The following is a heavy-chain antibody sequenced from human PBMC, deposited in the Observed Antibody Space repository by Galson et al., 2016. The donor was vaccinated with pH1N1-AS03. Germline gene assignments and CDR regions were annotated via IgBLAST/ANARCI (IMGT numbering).Heavy chain of an antibody. CDR1: GGTFSSYA. CDR2: INAGNGDT. V-gene: IGHV1-3*01. J-gene: IGHJ4*02. Sequence: SVKVSCKASGGTFSSYAITWMRQAPGQGLEWMGWINAGNGDTKYSQKFQGRVTITRDTSASMAYMGLSSLRSEDTAVYYCARSDYGDYVDYWGQGTLVTVSS. D-gene: IGHD4-17*01. CDR3: ARSDYGDYVDY.